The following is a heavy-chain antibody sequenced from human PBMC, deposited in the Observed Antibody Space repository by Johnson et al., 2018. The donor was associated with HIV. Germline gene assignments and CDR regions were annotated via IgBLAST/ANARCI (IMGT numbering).Heavy chain of an antibody. Sequence: VQLVESGGGVVQPGRSLRLSCAASGFSFSSSAMDWVRQAPGNGLEWVAVIWYDGTNKYYADSVTGRFTIARDNSKNTLYLQMNSLRAEDTAVYYCAKEANPYSSSWYGDAFDIWGQGTMVTVSS. V-gene: IGHV3-33*06. CDR2: IWYDGTNK. CDR3: AKEANPYSSSWYGDAFDI. D-gene: IGHD6-13*01. CDR1: GFSFSSSA. J-gene: IGHJ3*02.